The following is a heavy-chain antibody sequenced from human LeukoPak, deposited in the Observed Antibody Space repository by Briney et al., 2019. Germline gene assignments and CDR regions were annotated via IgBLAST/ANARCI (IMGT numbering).Heavy chain of an antibody. CDR3: AKSIAPSGPDYFDY. CDR2: ISGYGGST. V-gene: IGHV3-23*01. Sequence: GGSLRLSCAASGLTFSSYAMSWVRQAPGKGPEWVSTISGYGGSTYYADSVKGRFTISRDNSKNTLYLQMNSLRAEDTAVYYCAKSIAPSGPDYFDYWGQGTLVTVSS. J-gene: IGHJ4*02. CDR1: GLTFSSYA. D-gene: IGHD6-13*01.